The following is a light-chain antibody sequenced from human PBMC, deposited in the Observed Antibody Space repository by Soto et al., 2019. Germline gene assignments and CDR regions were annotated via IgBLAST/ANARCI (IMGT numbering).Light chain of an antibody. CDR2: DVS. Sequence: QSVLTQPASVSGSPGQSITISCTGTSSDVGGYNYVSWYQQHPGKAPKLMIYDVSNRPSGVSNRFSGSKSGNTASLTISGLQAGNGADNNCSSYPGSSTYVFGTGPKSTFL. CDR1: SSDVGGYNY. CDR3: SSYPGSSTYV. J-gene: IGLJ1*01. V-gene: IGLV2-14*01.